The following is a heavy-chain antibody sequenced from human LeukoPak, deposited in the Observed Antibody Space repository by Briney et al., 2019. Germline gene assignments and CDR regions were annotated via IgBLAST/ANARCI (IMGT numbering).Heavy chain of an antibody. J-gene: IGHJ4*02. D-gene: IGHD1-1*01. CDR1: GYTFTDYY. CDR2: VDPEDGET. Sequence: ASVKVSCKVSGYTFTDYYMHWVQQAPGKGLEWMGLVDPEDGETIYAEKFQGRVTITADTSTDTAYVELSSLRSEDTAVYYCATGESYTTSFDYWGQGTLVTVS. CDR3: ATGESYTTSFDY. V-gene: IGHV1-69-2*01.